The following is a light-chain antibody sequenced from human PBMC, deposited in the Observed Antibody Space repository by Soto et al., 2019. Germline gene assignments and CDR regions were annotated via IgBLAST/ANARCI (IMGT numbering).Light chain of an antibody. CDR2: DVS. Sequence: QSVLTQPASVSGSPGQSITISCTGTSSDVGGYNYVSWYQQHPGKAPKLMIYDVSNRPSGVSDRFSGSKSGNTACLTISGLQAEDEADYYCSSYTSSRAHVVFGGGTKLTVL. CDR3: SSYTSSRAHVV. V-gene: IGLV2-14*01. J-gene: IGLJ2*01. CDR1: SSDVGGYNY.